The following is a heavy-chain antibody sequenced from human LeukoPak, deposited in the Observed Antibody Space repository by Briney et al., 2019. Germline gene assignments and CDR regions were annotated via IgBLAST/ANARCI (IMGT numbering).Heavy chain of an antibody. J-gene: IGHJ5*02. V-gene: IGHV1-2*02. D-gene: IGHD2-15*01. CDR1: GYTFTGHY. CDR3: ARDPSYCSGGSCYRNKQYNWFDP. CDR2: INPNSGGT. Sequence: ASVKVSCKASGYTFTGHYMHWVRQAPGQGLEWMGWINPNSGGTNYAQKFQGRVTMTRDTSISTAYMELSRLRSDDTAVYYCARDPSYCSGGSCYRNKQYNWFDPWGQGTLVTVSS.